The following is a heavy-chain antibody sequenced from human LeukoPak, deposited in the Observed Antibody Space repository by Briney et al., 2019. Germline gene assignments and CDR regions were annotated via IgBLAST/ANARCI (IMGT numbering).Heavy chain of an antibody. CDR1: GYTFTNYG. D-gene: IGHD3-10*01. J-gene: IGHJ5*02. CDR3: ARDGFRYFGSGSYYVGSWFDP. V-gene: IGHV1-18*01. Sequence: ASVKVSCKASGYTFTNYGISWVRQAPGQGLEWMGWISVYNGNTNYAQKFQGRVTMTTDTSTSAAYMELRSLRSDDTAAYYCARDGFRYFGSGSYYVGSWFDPWGQGTLVTVSS. CDR2: ISVYNGNT.